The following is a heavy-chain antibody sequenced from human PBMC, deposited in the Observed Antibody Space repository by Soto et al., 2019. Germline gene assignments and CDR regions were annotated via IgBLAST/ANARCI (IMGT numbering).Heavy chain of an antibody. V-gene: IGHV1-2*02. J-gene: IGHJ6*02. CDR2: INPNSGGT. CDR3: ARGRWLDDYGMDV. Sequence: GASVRVSCKASGYTFTGYYMHWVRQAPGQGLEWMGWINPNSGGTNYAQKFQGRVTMTRDTSISTAYMELSRLRSDDTAVYYCARGRWLDDYGMDVWGQGTTVTVSS. D-gene: IGHD6-19*01. CDR1: GYTFTGYY.